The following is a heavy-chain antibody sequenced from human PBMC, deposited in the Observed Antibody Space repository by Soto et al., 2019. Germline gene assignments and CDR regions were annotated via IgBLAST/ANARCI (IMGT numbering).Heavy chain of an antibody. V-gene: IGHV3-74*01. J-gene: IGHJ4*02. Sequence: PGGSLRLSCAASGFTFSYYWMHWVRQAPGQGLVWVSRIHSDGSSTTYADSVKGRFTISRDNAKNTLYLQMNSLRAEDTAVYYCAKGTGIATGAYCEYWRQGTLVTVSS. CDR3: AKGTGIATGAYCEY. D-gene: IGHD1-1*01. CDR1: GFTFSYYW. CDR2: IHSDGSST.